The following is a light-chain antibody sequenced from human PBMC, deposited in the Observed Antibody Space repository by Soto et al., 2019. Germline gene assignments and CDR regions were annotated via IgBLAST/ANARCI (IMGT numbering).Light chain of an antibody. Sequence: PSTLSFSPGEKATLSFRASQSVSSSYLAWYQQKLGQAPRLLIYGASTRATGIPDRFSGSGSGTDFTLTISRLEPEDFAVYYCQQYANSRTFGQGTKVDIK. CDR1: QSVSSSY. CDR2: GAS. V-gene: IGKV3-20*01. CDR3: QQYANSRT. J-gene: IGKJ1*01.